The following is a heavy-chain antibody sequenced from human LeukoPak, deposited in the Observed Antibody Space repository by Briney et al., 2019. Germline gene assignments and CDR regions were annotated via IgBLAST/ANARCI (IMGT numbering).Heavy chain of an antibody. D-gene: IGHD4-23*01. Sequence: SVKVSCKASGGTFSSYAISWVRQAPGQGLEWMGGIIPIFGTANYAQKFQGRVTITADESTSTAYMELSGLRSEDTAVYYCARSYGGNSDFDYWGQGTLVTVSS. V-gene: IGHV1-69*13. CDR3: ARSYGGNSDFDY. CDR2: IIPIFGTA. CDR1: GGTFSSYA. J-gene: IGHJ4*02.